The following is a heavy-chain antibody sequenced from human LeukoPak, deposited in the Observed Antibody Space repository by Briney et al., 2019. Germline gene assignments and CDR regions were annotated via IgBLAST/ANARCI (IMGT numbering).Heavy chain of an antibody. CDR3: ARVRYFDWSRPHADYYYYYMDV. Sequence: SVKVSCKASGGTFSSYAISWVRQAPGQGLEWMGGIIPIFGTANYAQKFQGRVTITTDESTSTAYMELSSLRSEDTAVYYCARVRYFDWSRPHADYYYYYMDVWGKGNTVTVSS. D-gene: IGHD3-9*01. CDR1: GGTFSSYA. CDR2: IIPIFGTA. J-gene: IGHJ6*03. V-gene: IGHV1-69*05.